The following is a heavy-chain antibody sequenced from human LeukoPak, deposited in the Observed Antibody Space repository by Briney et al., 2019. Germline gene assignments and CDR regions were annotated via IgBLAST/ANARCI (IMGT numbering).Heavy chain of an antibody. CDR3: ARLPWYYGSGSYGPFDY. D-gene: IGHD3-10*01. J-gene: IGHJ4*02. CDR1: GSIFTSYW. Sequence: GASLQISCKGSGSIFTSYWIGWVRQLPGKGLEWMGIIYPCDSDTRYSPSFQGQVTISADKSISTAYLQWSSLKASDTAMYYCARLPWYYGSGSYGPFDYWGQGTLVTVSS. V-gene: IGHV5-51*01. CDR2: IYPCDSDT.